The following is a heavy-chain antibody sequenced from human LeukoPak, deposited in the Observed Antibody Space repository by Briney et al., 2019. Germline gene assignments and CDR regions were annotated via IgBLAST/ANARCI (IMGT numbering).Heavy chain of an antibody. CDR3: ARDHDRALDI. J-gene: IGHJ3*02. Sequence: SETLSLTCTVSGGSISSSYWSWIRQPPGKGLEWIGCLFYSGSTNYNPSLKSRVTMSVDTSKNQFSLKLSSVTAADTAVYYCARDHDRALDIWGQGTLVTVSS. V-gene: IGHV4-59*01. D-gene: IGHD3-16*02. CDR1: GGSISSSY. CDR2: LFYSGST.